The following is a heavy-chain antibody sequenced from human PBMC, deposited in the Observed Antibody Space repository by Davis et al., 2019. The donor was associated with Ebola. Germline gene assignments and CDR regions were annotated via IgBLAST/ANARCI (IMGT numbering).Heavy chain of an antibody. V-gene: IGHV1-18*04. CDR1: GYTFTSYY. Sequence: ASVKVSCKASGYTFTSYYMHWVRQAPGQGLEWMGWISAYNGNTNYAQKLQGRVTMTTDTSTSTAYMELRSLRSDDTAVYYCARYITMVRGGWFDPWGQGTLVTVSS. J-gene: IGHJ5*02. CDR2: ISAYNGNT. CDR3: ARYITMVRGGWFDP. D-gene: IGHD3-10*01.